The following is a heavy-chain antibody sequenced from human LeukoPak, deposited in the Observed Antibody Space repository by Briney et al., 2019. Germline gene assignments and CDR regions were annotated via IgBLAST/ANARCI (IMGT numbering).Heavy chain of an antibody. CDR1: GGTFSSYA. J-gene: IGHJ4*02. CDR2: IIPIFGTA. D-gene: IGHD4-17*01. CDR3: ARIDDYGDYEY. Sequence: SVKVSCKASGGTFSSYAISWVRQAPGQGLEWRGRIIPIFGTANYAQKFQGRVTITTDESTSTAYMELSSLRSEDTAVYYCARIDDYGDYEYWGQGTLVTVSS. V-gene: IGHV1-69*05.